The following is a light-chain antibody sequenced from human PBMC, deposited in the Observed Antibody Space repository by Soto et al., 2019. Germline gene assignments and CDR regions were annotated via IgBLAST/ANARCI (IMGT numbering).Light chain of an antibody. Sequence: EIVLTQSPGTLSLSPGERATLSCRASQSVTNNYLAWFQQKPGQTPSLLIYGASSRATGIPDRFSGSGSGTDFTLTISRLEPEAFAVYYCQQFGDSPWTFSQGTKVEIK. CDR3: QQFGDSPWT. CDR1: QSVTNNY. CDR2: GAS. V-gene: IGKV3-20*01. J-gene: IGKJ1*01.